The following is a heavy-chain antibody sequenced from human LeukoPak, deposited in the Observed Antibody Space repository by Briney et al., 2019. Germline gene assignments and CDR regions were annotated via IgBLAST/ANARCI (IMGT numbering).Heavy chain of an antibody. CDR1: GGSISSYY. J-gene: IGHJ4*02. Sequence: SETLSLTCTVSGGSISSYYWSWIRQPPGKGLEWIGYIYYSGSTNYNPSLKSRVTISVDTSKNQFSLKLSSVTAADTAVYYCARARRGVGQYFDYWGQGTLVTVSS. D-gene: IGHD3-10*01. CDR3: ARARRGVGQYFDY. V-gene: IGHV4-59*01. CDR2: IYYSGST.